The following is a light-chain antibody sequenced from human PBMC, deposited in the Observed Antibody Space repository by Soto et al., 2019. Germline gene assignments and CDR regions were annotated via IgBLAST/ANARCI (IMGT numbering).Light chain of an antibody. V-gene: IGKV3-11*01. J-gene: IGKJ5*01. Sequence: EIVLTQSPATLSLSPGERATLSCRASQSVRTSLAWYQQKPGQAPRLLIYAASNRATGIPARFSGSGSGTDFTLTISSLEPEDSAVYYCQQYTDWPITYGQGTRLEIK. CDR3: QQYTDWPIT. CDR2: AAS. CDR1: QSVRTS.